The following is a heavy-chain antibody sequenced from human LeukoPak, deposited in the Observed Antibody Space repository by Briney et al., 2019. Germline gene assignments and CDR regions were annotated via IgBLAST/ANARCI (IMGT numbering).Heavy chain of an antibody. J-gene: IGHJ4*02. Sequence: GGSLRLSCAASGFTFSSYWMNWVRQAPGKGLEWVSSISSSSSYIYYADSVKGRFTISRDNAKSSLYLQLNSLRAEDTAVYYCARDPPYDFWSGYYSWHFDYWGQGTLVTVSS. CDR1: GFTFSSYW. D-gene: IGHD3-3*01. CDR2: ISSSSSYI. V-gene: IGHV3-21*01. CDR3: ARDPPYDFWSGYYSWHFDY.